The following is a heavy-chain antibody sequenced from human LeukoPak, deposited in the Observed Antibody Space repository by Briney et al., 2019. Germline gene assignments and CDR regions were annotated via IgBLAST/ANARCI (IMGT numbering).Heavy chain of an antibody. CDR3: ARTEYSSSSGAIDI. CDR2: IYPRDSDT. D-gene: IGHD6-6*01. J-gene: IGHJ3*02. Sequence: GESLKISFQGSGYNFATYLLGWVRQMAGKGLGWVGIIYPRDSDTRYSPSFQGQVTISADKSISTAYLQWSSLKLSDTAIYYCARTEYSSSSGAIDIWGQGTMVTVSS. V-gene: IGHV5-51*01. CDR1: GYNFATYL.